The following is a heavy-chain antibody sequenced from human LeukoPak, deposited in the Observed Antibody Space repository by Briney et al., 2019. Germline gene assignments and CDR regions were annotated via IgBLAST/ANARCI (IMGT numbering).Heavy chain of an antibody. CDR1: GYTFTGYY. CDR2: INPNSGGT. J-gene: IGHJ4*02. CDR3: ARDLGEGSGYYYDSSGIDY. Sequence: GASVKVSCKASGYTFTGYYMHWVRQAPGQGLEWMGWINPNSGGTNYAQKFQGRVTMTRDTSISTAYMELSRLRSDDTAVYYCARDLGEGSGYYYDSSGIDYWGQGTLVTVSS. D-gene: IGHD3-22*01. V-gene: IGHV1-2*02.